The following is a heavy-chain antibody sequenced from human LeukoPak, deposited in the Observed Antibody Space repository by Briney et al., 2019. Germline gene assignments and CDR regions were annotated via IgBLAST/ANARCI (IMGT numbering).Heavy chain of an antibody. D-gene: IGHD2-2*01. CDR3: ATLFSPRYCSSTSCYGYVGY. J-gene: IGHJ4*02. CDR2: FDPEDGET. Sequence: VASVKVSCKVSGYTLTELSMHWVRQAPGKGLEWMGGFDPEDGETIYAQKFQGRVTMTEDTSTDTAYMELSSLRSEDTAVYYCATLFSPRYCSSTSCYGYVGYWGQGTLVTVSS. CDR1: GYTLTELS. V-gene: IGHV1-24*01.